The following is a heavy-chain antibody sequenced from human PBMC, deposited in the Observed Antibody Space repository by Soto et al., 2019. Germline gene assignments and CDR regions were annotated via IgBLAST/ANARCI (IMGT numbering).Heavy chain of an antibody. D-gene: IGHD6-19*01. CDR1: GGSISRYY. V-gene: IGHV4-59*01. J-gene: IGHJ3*02. CDR2: IYYSGST. Sequence: SETLSLTCTVSGGSISRYYWSWIRQPPGKGLEWIGYIYYSGSTNYNPSLKSRVTISVDTSKNQFSLKLSSVTAADTAVYYCATDGIAVAGTGAFDIWGQGTMVTVSS. CDR3: ATDGIAVAGTGAFDI.